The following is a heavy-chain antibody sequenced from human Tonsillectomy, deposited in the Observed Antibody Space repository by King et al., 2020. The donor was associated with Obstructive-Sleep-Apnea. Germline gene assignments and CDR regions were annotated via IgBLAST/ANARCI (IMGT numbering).Heavy chain of an antibody. CDR1: GFTFSSYG. V-gene: IGHV3-30*18. CDR2: ISYDGTKK. Sequence: VQLVESGGGVVQPGRSLRLSCAASGFTFSSYGIHWVRQAPGKGLEWVAGISYDGTKKYYADSLKGRFTISRDNSKNTLYLQMNSLRAEDTAVYYCAKDRSDSGSYPYYFDYWGQGTLVTVSS. CDR3: AKDRSDSGSYPYYFDY. D-gene: IGHD1-26*01. J-gene: IGHJ4*02.